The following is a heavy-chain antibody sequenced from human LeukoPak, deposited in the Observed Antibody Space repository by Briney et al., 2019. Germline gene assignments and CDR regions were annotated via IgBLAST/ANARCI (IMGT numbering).Heavy chain of an antibody. V-gene: IGHV3-7*01. CDR3: ARDGFASGSHDY. Sequence: GGPLRLSCAASGFTFSGYWMSWVRQPPGKGLVWVANIKQDGSEENYVGSVRGRFIISRDNAKNSLYLQMNSLRVEDTAVYYCARDGFASGSHDYWGQGTLVTVSS. D-gene: IGHD3-10*01. J-gene: IGHJ4*02. CDR1: GFTFSGYW. CDR2: IKQDGSEE.